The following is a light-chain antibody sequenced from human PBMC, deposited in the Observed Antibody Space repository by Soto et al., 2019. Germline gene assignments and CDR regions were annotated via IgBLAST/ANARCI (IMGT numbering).Light chain of an antibody. CDR1: QSVSIF. CDR2: DAS. Sequence: EIVMTQSPATLSLSPVERATLSCRASQSVSIFLAWYQQKPGQAPRLLIHDASNRATGIPARFSGSGSGTDFTLTVSSLEPEDFAVYYCQQRSDWSSITFGQGTRLEIK. J-gene: IGKJ5*01. CDR3: QQRSDWSSIT. V-gene: IGKV3-11*01.